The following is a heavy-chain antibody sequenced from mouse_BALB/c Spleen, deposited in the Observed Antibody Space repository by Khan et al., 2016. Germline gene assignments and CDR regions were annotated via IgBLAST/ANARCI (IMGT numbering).Heavy chain of an antibody. CDR2: ISSGGSYT. Sequence: EVELVESGGGLVKPGGSLKLSCAASGFTFSSYAMSLVRQTPEKRLEWVATISSGGSYTYYPASVKGRFTISIDNAKNTLYLQMSSLRSVDTALYYCARRGYDGSGWYLDVWGAGTTVTVSS. V-gene: IGHV5-9-3*01. CDR1: GFTFSSYA. CDR3: ARRGYDGSGWYLDV. D-gene: IGHD1-1*01. J-gene: IGHJ1*01.